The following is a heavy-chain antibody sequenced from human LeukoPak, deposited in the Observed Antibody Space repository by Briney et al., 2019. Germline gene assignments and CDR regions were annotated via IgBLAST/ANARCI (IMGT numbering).Heavy chain of an antibody. D-gene: IGHD3-22*01. CDR1: GYSINSGVYY. J-gene: IGHJ4*02. V-gene: IGHV4-30-4*08. CDR3: ARDHYDSRGNYEVEY. Sequence: SETLSLTCTVSGYSINSGVYYWSWIRQPPGKGLEWIGYIHSGGNAYFNPSVEGRITISLDKSQNQIFPKLTSVSAADTAVYFCARDHYDSRGNYEVEYWGQGTLVTVSS. CDR2: IHSGGNA.